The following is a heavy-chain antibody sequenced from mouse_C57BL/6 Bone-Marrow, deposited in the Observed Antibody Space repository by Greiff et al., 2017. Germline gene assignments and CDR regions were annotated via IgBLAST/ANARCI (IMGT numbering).Heavy chain of an antibody. V-gene: IGHV1-22*01. D-gene: IGHD2-5*01. CDR2: INPNNGGT. J-gene: IGHJ1*03. CDR3: AGTPPYSNYGCWYFDV. Sequence: EVQLQQSGPELVKPGASVKMSCKASGYTFTDYNMHWVKQSHGKSLEWIGYINPNNGGTSYTQKFKGKATLTVNKSSSTAYMELRSLTSEDSAVYYCAGTPPYSNYGCWYFDVWGTGTTVTVSS. CDR1: GYTFTDYN.